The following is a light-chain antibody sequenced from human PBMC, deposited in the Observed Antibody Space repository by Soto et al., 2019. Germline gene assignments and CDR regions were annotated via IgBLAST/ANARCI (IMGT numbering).Light chain of an antibody. J-gene: IGKJ1*01. Sequence: DIQMTQSPPTLSATAGDRVTITCRASQSISAWLAWYQQKPGKAPKLLIYDASNLESGVPSRFSGSGSGTEFTLTISNLQPDDFATYYCQQYENYRTFGQGAKVDIK. CDR2: DAS. CDR3: QQYENYRT. V-gene: IGKV1-5*01. CDR1: QSISAW.